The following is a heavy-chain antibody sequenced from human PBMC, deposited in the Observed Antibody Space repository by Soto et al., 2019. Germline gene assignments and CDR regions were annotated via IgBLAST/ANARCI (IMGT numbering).Heavy chain of an antibody. CDR2: IYYSGST. J-gene: IGHJ6*02. CDR1: GGSIRGGDYY. CDR3: ARDRERYCSSTSCPYGMDV. V-gene: IGHV4-30-4*01. Sequence: PSETLSLTCTVSGGSIRGGDYYWSWIRQPPGKGLEWIGYIYYSGSTYYNPSLKSRVTISVDTSKNQFSLKLSSVTAADTAVYYCARDRERYCSSTSCPYGMDVWGQGTTVTVSS. D-gene: IGHD2-2*01.